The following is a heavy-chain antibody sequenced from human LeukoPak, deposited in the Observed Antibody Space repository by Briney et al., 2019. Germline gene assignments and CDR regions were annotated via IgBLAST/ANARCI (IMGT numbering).Heavy chain of an antibody. CDR1: GGSFSGYY. D-gene: IGHD3-10*01. J-gene: IGHJ4*02. CDR3: ARGGIADDYGSGSPFDY. Sequence: PETLSLTCAVYGGSFSGYYWSWIPQPPGKGREWMAEIKHRGSPNYNPSLKSRVTISVETSKTQFSLKLSSVTTADTAVYNSARGGIADDYGSGSPFDYWGEGTLFTVSS. V-gene: IGHV4-34*01. CDR2: IKHRGSP.